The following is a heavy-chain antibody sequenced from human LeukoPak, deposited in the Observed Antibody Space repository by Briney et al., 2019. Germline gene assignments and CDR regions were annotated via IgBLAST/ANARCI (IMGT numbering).Heavy chain of an antibody. CDR2: ISYDGSNK. CDR3: ARDPWDIVANLYAFDI. D-gene: IGHD5-12*01. V-gene: IGHV3-30-3*01. CDR1: GFTFSSYA. J-gene: IGHJ3*02. Sequence: GRSLRLSCAASGFTFSSYAMRWVRQAPGKGLEWVAVISYDGSNKYYADSVKGRFTISRDNSKNTLYLQINSLRAEDTAVYYCARDPWDIVANLYAFDIWGQGTMVTVSS.